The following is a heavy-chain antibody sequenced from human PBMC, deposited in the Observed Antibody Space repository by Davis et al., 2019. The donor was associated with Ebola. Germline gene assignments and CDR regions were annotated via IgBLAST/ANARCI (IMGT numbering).Heavy chain of an antibody. V-gene: IGHV3-7*01. CDR3: ARAQGGYYDFWSGYSARGDYYMDV. J-gene: IGHJ6*03. Sequence: PGGSLRLSCSVSGFTFSSYYMSWVRQAVGKGLEWVASIEHDSYDTYYVHSVKGRFIISRDNAKNSLYLHMNSLRAEDTAVYYCARAQGGYYDFWSGYSARGDYYMDVWGKGTTVTVSS. D-gene: IGHD3-3*01. CDR1: GFTFSSYY. CDR2: IEHDSYDT.